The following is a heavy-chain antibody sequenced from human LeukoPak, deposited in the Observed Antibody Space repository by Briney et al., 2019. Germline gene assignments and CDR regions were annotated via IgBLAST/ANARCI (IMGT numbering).Heavy chain of an antibody. D-gene: IGHD3-22*01. V-gene: IGHV3-21*01. J-gene: IGHJ4*02. CDR1: GFTFSTYG. Sequence: GGSLRLSCAASGFTFSTYGMHWVRQAPGKGLEWVSSISDGSNYIYYADSVKGRFTISRDNAKNSLYLQMNSLRAEVTAVYYCARDVAHYDSSDYPGYWGQGTLVTVSS. CDR2: ISDGSNYI. CDR3: ARDVAHYDSSDYPGY.